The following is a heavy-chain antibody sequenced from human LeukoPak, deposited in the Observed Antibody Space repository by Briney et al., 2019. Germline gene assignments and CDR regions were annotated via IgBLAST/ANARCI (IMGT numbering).Heavy chain of an antibody. CDR1: DFSLTTSGVF. Sequence: SGPTLVQPTQTLTLTCTFSDFSLTTSGVFVGWVRQPPGKALEWLAVIYWNDDERYSPSLKNRLTITKDVFKNQVVLTMTNMDPVDTATYYCVHRLAYSSSSHYFEYWGQGILVTASS. D-gene: IGHD6-6*01. CDR2: IYWNDDE. V-gene: IGHV2-5*01. CDR3: VHRLAYSSSSHYFEY. J-gene: IGHJ4*02.